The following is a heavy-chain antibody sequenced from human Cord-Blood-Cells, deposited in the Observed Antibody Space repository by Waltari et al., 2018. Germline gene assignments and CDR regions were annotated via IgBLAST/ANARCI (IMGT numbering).Heavy chain of an antibody. J-gene: IGHJ6*02. V-gene: IGHV4-34*01. Sequence: QVQLQQWGAGLLKPSETPSLTCAVYGGSFSGYYWSWIRQPPGKGLEWIGEINHSGSTNYNPSLKSRGTISVDTSKNQFSLKLSSVTAADTAVYYCARIRYSGSYYYYYYGMDVWGQGTTVTVSS. CDR1: GGSFSGYY. CDR2: INHSGST. CDR3: ARIRYSGSYYYYYYGMDV. D-gene: IGHD1-26*01.